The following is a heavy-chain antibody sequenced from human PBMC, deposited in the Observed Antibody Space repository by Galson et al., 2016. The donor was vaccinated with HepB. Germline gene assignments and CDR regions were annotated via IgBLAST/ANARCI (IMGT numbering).Heavy chain of an antibody. CDR2: ICGRCGDM. V-gene: IGHV3-23*01. CDR3: AIDPSQWHDLLFGN. D-gene: IGHD6-19*01. J-gene: IGHJ4*02. Sequence: SLRLSCAASGFTFDKYGMPWFRQAPGKGLEWVSTICGRCGDMDYADSLKGRFTISRDDSKSTLYLHMNSLRVADTAIYYCAIDPSQWHDLLFGNWAQGTLVTVSA. CDR1: GFTFDKYG.